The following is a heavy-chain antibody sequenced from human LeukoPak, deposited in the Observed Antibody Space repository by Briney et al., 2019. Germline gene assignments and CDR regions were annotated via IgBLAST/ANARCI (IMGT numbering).Heavy chain of an antibody. CDR2: NIPIFGTA. Sequence: GASVKVSCKASGGTFSSYAISWVRQAPGQGLEWMGGNIPIFGTANYAQKFQGRVTITTDESTSTAYMELSSLRSEDTAVYYCARGKTNYYDSSGYYYFDYWGQGTLVTVSS. V-gene: IGHV1-69*05. D-gene: IGHD3-22*01. CDR1: GGTFSSYA. CDR3: ARGKTNYYDSSGYYYFDY. J-gene: IGHJ4*02.